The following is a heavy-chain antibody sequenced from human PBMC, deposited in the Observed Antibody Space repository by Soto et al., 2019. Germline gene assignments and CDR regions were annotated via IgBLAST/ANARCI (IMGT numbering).Heavy chain of an antibody. CDR2: ITPFLGIA. D-gene: IGHD4-17*01. Sequence: QVQLVQSGAEVKKPGSSVKVSCKASGGTFRSYSINWVRQAPGQGLEWMGRITPFLGIANYAQKVQGRVTITADKSTSTAYMERSSLKSEDTAVYYGAREPYGDYSGYCGQGTLVTVS. J-gene: IGHJ4*02. CDR1: GGTFRSYS. CDR3: AREPYGDYSGY. V-gene: IGHV1-69*08.